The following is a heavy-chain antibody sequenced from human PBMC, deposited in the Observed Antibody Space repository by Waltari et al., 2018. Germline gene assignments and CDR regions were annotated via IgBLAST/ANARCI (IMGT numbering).Heavy chain of an antibody. CDR3: ARADIVVVPAAPPHGAFDI. V-gene: IGHV1-46*01. CDR2: INPSGGST. CDR1: GYTFTSYY. D-gene: IGHD2-2*01. J-gene: IGHJ3*02. Sequence: QVQLVQSGAEVKKPGASVKVSCKASGYTFTSYYMHWVRQAPGQGLEWMGIINPSGGSTSYAQKFQGRVTMTRDTSTSTVYMELSSLRSEDTAVYYCARADIVVVPAAPPHGAFDIWGQGTMVTVSS.